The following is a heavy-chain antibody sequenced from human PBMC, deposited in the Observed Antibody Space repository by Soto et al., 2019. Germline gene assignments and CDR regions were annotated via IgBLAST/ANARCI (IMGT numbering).Heavy chain of an antibody. V-gene: IGHV3-23*01. J-gene: IGHJ4*02. D-gene: IGHD3-22*01. Sequence: GGSLRLSCAASGFTLSSYAMSWVRQAPGKGLEWVSVISGSGGFTYYADSVKGRFTISRDHSKNTLYLQMNRLTAEDSARYYCAKDSDGWDGYFDYWGQGTLVTVSS. CDR2: ISGSGGFT. CDR3: AKDSDGWDGYFDY. CDR1: GFTLSSYA.